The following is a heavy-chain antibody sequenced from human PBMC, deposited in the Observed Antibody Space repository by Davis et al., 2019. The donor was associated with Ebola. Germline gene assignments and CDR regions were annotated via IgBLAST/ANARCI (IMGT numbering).Heavy chain of an antibody. CDR1: GGSISSGGYY. CDR2: IYYSGST. J-gene: IGHJ4*02. CDR3: ARVYYYGSGSYYVTYYFDY. D-gene: IGHD3-10*01. Sequence: PSETLSLTCTVSGGSISSGGYYWSWIRQHPGKGLEWIGYIYYSGSTYYNPSLKSRVTISVDTSKNQFSLKLSSVTAADTAVYYCARVYYYGSGSYYVTYYFDYWGQGTLVTVSS. V-gene: IGHV4-31*03.